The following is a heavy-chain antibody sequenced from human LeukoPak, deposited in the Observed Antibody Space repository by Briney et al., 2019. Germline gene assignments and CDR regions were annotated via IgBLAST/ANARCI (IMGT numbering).Heavy chain of an antibody. J-gene: IGHJ4*02. V-gene: IGHV3-23*01. D-gene: IGHD5-18*01. CDR3: AEGIGYTYGDGFDC. Sequence: LPGGSLRLSCAASGCTFSSYAMSWVRQAPGKGLEWVSLVSASGGNTYYADSVKGRFTISRDNSKNTLHLHMNSLRVGDTAVYYCAEGIGYTYGDGFDCWGQGTLVTVSS. CDR2: VSASGGNT. CDR1: GCTFSSYA.